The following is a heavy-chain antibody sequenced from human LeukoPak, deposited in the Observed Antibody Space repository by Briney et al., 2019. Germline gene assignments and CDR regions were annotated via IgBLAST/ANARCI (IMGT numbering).Heavy chain of an antibody. CDR1: GGSFSGYY. J-gene: IGHJ4*02. CDR2: INHSEST. Sequence: SETLSLTCAVYGGSFSGYYWSWIRQPPGKGLEWIGEINHSESTNYNPSLKSRVTISVDTSKNQFSLKLSSVTAADTAVYYCARGGLLIRRKHHIDYWGQGTLVTVSS. V-gene: IGHV4-34*01. D-gene: IGHD3-9*01. CDR3: ARGGLLIRRKHHIDY.